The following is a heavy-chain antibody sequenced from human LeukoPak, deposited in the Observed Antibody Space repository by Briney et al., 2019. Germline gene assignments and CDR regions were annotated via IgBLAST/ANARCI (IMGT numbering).Heavy chain of an antibody. CDR1: GGTFSGYA. V-gene: IGHV1-69*05. D-gene: IGHD1-26*01. Sequence: GASVKVSCKASGGTFSGYAISWVRQAPGQGLEWMGGIIPIFGTANYAQKFQGRVTITTDESTSTAYMELSSLRSEDTAVYYCASSGSYHDAFDIWGQGTMVTVSS. CDR2: IIPIFGTA. CDR3: ASSGSYHDAFDI. J-gene: IGHJ3*02.